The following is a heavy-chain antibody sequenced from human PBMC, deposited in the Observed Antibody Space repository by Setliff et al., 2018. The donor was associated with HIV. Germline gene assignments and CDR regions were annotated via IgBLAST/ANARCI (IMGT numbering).Heavy chain of an antibody. CDR1: AYSISSGYY. V-gene: IGHV4-38-2*01. D-gene: IGHD3-22*01. CDR2: IYHSGST. J-gene: IGHJ1*01. CDR3: ARQWRDQYNSGVSTEYFQH. Sequence: SETLSLTCAVSAYSISSGYYWGWIRQPPGKGLEWIGSIYHSGSTYYNPSLMSRVTIPVDTSKNQFSLKLRSVTAAGTAVYYCARQWRDQYNSGVSTEYFQHWCLGTLVTVSS.